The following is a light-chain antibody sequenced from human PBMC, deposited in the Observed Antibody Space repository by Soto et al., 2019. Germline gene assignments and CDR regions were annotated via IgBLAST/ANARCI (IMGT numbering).Light chain of an antibody. CDR3: MQTANWPRT. J-gene: IGKJ1*01. V-gene: IGKV2-30*01. Sequence: VVLTQSPLSLPVTLGQPASISCRSSLSLVYSDGNTYLSWFQQRPGQSPRRLIYKVSNRDSGVPDRFSGSGSATDFTLKISRVEAEDVGVYYCMQTANWPRTFGQGTKV. CDR2: KVS. CDR1: LSLVYSDGNTY.